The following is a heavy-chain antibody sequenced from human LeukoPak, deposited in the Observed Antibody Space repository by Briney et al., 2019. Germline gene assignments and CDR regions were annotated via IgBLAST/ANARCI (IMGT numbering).Heavy chain of an antibody. J-gene: IGHJ4*02. D-gene: IGHD3-10*01. V-gene: IGHV1-69*13. CDR1: GGTFSSYA. CDR3: AGVGGDYYGSGSYHYFDY. CDR2: IIPIFGTA. Sequence: ASVKVSCKASGGTFSSYAISWVRQAPGQGLEWMGGIIPIFGTANYAQKFQGRVTITADESTSTAYMELSSLRSEDTAVYYCAGVGGDYYGSGSYHYFDYWGQGTLVTVSS.